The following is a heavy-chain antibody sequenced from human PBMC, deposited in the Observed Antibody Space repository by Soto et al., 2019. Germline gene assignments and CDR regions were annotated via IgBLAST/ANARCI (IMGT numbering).Heavy chain of an antibody. V-gene: IGHV3-30*04. D-gene: IGHD3-10*01. CDR3: AGRSGSSDY. Sequence: PGGSLRLSCAAYGFTFSNYTMHWVRQAPGKGLEWVALISYDEIDKYFADAVKGRFTISRDNSKNTLYLQMDSLRAEDTAVYYCAGRSGSSDYWGRGTLVTVSS. J-gene: IGHJ4*02. CDR2: ISYDEIDK. CDR1: GFTFSNYT.